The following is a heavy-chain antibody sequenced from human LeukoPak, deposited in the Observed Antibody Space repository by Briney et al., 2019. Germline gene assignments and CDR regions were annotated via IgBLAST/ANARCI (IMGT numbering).Heavy chain of an antibody. CDR3: ARERSRYYDSSGYFPASSPHTDY. D-gene: IGHD3-22*01. CDR1: GGSISSYY. V-gene: IGHV4-39*07. J-gene: IGHJ4*02. CDR2: IYYSGST. Sequence: SETLSLTCTVSGGSISSYYWGWIRQPPGKGLEWIGSIYYSGSTYYNPSLKSRVTISVDTSKNQFSLKLSSVTAADTAVCYCARERSRYYDSSGYFPASSPHTDYWGQGTLVTVSS.